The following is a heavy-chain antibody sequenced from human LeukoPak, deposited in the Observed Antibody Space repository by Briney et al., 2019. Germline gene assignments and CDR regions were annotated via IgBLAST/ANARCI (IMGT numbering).Heavy chain of an antibody. CDR2: IIPILGIA. CDR1: GGTFSSYA. D-gene: IGHD5-12*01. Sequence: SVKVSCKASGGTFSSYAISWVRQAPGQGLEWMGRIIPILGIANYAQKFQGRVTITADKSTSTAYMELSSLRSEDTAVYYCARAVGNSGYDSSLYYGMAVWGQGPTVTASS. CDR3: ARAVGNSGYDSSLYYGMAV. V-gene: IGHV1-69*04. J-gene: IGHJ6*02.